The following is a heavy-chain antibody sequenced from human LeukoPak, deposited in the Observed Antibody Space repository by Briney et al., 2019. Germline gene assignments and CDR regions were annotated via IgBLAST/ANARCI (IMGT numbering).Heavy chain of an antibody. CDR1: GGTFSSYA. D-gene: IGHD6-13*01. CDR3: ARAAGPTYYYYYYMDV. Sequence: GASVKVSCKASGGTFSSYAISWVRQAPGQGLEWMGGIIPIFGTANYAQKFQGRVTITADKPTSTAYMELSSLRSEDTAVYYCARAAGPTYYYYYYMDVWGKGTTVTVSS. CDR2: IIPIFGTA. V-gene: IGHV1-69*06. J-gene: IGHJ6*03.